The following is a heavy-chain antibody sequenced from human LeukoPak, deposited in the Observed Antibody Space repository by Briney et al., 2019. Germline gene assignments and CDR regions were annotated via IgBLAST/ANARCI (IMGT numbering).Heavy chain of an antibody. V-gene: IGHV3-48*02. CDR3: ARDFGGSYYASDAFDI. J-gene: IGHJ3*02. CDR1: GFTFSSYS. CDR2: ISSSSSTI. Sequence: PGGPLRLSCAASGFTFSSYSMNWVRQAPGKGLEWVSYISSSSSTIYYADSVKGRFTISRDNAKNSLYLQMNSLRDEDTAVYYCARDFGGSYYASDAFDIWGQGTMVTVSS. D-gene: IGHD1-26*01.